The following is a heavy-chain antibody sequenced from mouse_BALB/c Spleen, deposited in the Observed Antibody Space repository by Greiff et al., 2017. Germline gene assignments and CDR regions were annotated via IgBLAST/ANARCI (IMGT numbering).Heavy chain of an antibody. CDR2: IDPENGNT. CDR3: ASYGNYEAY. Sequence: VQLQQSGAELVKPGASVKLSCKASGFNIKDYYMHWVKQRPEQGLEWIGWIDPENGNTIYDPKFQGKASITADTSSNTAYLQLSSLTSEDTAVYYCASYGNYEAYWGQGTLVTVSA. J-gene: IGHJ3*01. D-gene: IGHD2-1*01. V-gene: IGHV14-1*02. CDR1: GFNIKDYY.